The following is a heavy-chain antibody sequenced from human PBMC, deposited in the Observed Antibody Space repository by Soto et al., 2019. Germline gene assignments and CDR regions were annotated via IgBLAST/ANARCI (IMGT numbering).Heavy chain of an antibody. CDR2: ISSSGSTI. CDR3: ARDHDYDFWSGSFGYFQH. CDR1: GFIFSDYY. D-gene: IGHD3-3*01. J-gene: IGHJ1*01. Sequence: QVQLVESGGGLVKPGGSLRLSCAASGFIFSDYYMSWIRQAPGKGLEWVSYISSSGSTIYYADSVKGRFTISRDNAKNSLYLQMNSLRAEDTAVYYCARDHDYDFWSGSFGYFQHWGQGTLVTVSS. V-gene: IGHV3-11*01.